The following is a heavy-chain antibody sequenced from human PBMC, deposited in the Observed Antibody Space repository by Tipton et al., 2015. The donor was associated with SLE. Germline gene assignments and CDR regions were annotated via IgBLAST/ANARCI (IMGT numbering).Heavy chain of an antibody. D-gene: IGHD1-1*01. CDR1: GGSITRGGCY. CDR3: ARDRGLESWFDP. Sequence: TLSLTCTVSGGSITRGGCYWSWIRQLPGKGLEWIGYIYYSGSTYYNPSLKSRVTISVDTSKNQFSLKLSSVTAADTAVYYCARDRGLESWFDPWGQGTLVIVSS. J-gene: IGHJ5*02. V-gene: IGHV4-31*03. CDR2: IYYSGST.